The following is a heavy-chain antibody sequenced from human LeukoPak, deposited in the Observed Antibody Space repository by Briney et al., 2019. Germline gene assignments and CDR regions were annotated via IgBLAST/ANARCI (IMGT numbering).Heavy chain of an antibody. CDR1: GYTFTSYY. Sequence: ASVKVSCKASGYTFTSYYIHWVRQAPGQGRDWMGVINPSGGGTSYAQKFQGRVTMTSDTSTSTVYMDLRNLRSEDTAVYFCARDMLAVPSNWFDPWGQGTLVTVSS. V-gene: IGHV1-46*01. CDR3: ARDMLAVPSNWFDP. CDR2: INPSGGGT. D-gene: IGHD2-8*01. J-gene: IGHJ5*02.